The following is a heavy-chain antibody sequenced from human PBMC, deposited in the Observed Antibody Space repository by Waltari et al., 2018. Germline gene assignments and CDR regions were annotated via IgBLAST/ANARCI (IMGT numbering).Heavy chain of an antibody. V-gene: IGHV3-53*01. CDR3: ARDWGYYDSSGRNDY. J-gene: IGHJ4*02. CDR1: GFTVSSKY. Sequence: EVQLVESGGGLIQPGGSLRLSCAASGFTVSSKYMSWVRQAPGKGLEWVSVIYSVGSTYYADSVKGRFTISRDNSKNTLYLQMNSLRAEDTAVYYCARDWGYYDSSGRNDYWGQGTLVTVSS. CDR2: IYSVGST. D-gene: IGHD3-22*01.